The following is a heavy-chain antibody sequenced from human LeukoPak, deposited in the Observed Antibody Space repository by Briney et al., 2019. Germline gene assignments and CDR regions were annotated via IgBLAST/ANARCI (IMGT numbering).Heavy chain of an antibody. V-gene: IGHV1-2*02. Sequence: ASVNLSCKASGYTFTRYYMLWVRQAPRQGLEWLGWINPNSGGTNCAEKFQDRVNINKDTSNSTAYMELSSLRSDYTAVYYCARKPSPYSIAPFSWFYAGGQGCLVTASS. CDR2: INPNSGGT. J-gene: IGHJ5*02. CDR3: ARKPSPYSIAPFSWFYA. D-gene: IGHD6-13*01. CDR1: GYTFTRYY.